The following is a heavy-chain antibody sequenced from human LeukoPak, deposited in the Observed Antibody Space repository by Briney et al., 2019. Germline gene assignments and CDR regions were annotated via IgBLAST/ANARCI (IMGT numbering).Heavy chain of an antibody. Sequence: SETLSLTCTVAGGSISSDVHYWDWIRQPPGKGLEWIGSLLYNGNTWYNPSLESRVTISVDTSENQFSLRLTSVNAADTAVYYCATVLNYYYGSGSYYPEGGYYYYGMDIWGQGTTVTVSS. V-gene: IGHV4-39*01. J-gene: IGHJ6*02. D-gene: IGHD3-10*01. CDR2: LLYNGNT. CDR3: ATVLNYYYGSGSYYPEGGYYYYGMDI. CDR1: GGSISSDVHY.